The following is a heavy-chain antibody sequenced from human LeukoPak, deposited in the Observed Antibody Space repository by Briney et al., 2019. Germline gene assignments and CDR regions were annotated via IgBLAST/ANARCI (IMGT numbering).Heavy chain of an antibody. CDR3: ARGAVSPYYYYYYMDV. CDR1: GGSISSGDYY. V-gene: IGHV4-30-4*08. J-gene: IGHJ6*03. D-gene: IGHD1-14*01. Sequence: SQTLSLTCTVSGGSISSGDYYWSWIRQPPGKGLEWIGYIYYSGSTYYNPSLKSRVTISVDTSKNQFSLKLSSVTAADTAVYYCARGAVSPYYYYYYMDVWGKETTVTVSS. CDR2: IYYSGST.